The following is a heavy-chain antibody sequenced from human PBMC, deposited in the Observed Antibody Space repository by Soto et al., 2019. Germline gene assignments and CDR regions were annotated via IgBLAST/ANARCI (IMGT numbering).Heavy chain of an antibody. V-gene: IGHV3-15*07. D-gene: IGHD2-15*01. CDR3: TTGSVEGV. CDR2: IKTNTEGGTT. CDR1: GLTISDAW. Sequence: EVQLVESGGGLIYPGGALRLSCAASGLTISDAWMNWVRQAPGKGLEWVGRIKTNTEGGTTDYDAAVKGRFTISIDDSKNTLYLQMNSLKIEDTAVYYCTTGSVEGVWGQGTTVIVSS. J-gene: IGHJ6*02.